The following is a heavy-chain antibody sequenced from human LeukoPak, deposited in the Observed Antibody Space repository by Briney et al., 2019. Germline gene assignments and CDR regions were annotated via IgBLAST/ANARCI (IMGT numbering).Heavy chain of an antibody. Sequence: GGSLRLSCAAPGFTFSSYEMNWVRKAPGKGLGWVSYISSSGSTIYYADSVKGRFTISRDNAKSSLYLQMNSLRAEDTAVYYCARERYSSGWYGWGQGTLVTVSS. CDR3: ARERYSSGWYG. CDR1: GFTFSSYE. V-gene: IGHV3-48*03. CDR2: ISSSGSTI. J-gene: IGHJ4*02. D-gene: IGHD6-19*01.